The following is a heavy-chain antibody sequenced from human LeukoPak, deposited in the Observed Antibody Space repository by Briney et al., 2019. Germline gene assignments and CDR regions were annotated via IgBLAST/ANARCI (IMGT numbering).Heavy chain of an antibody. CDR2: INHSGST. J-gene: IGHJ4*02. CDR1: GGSFSGYY. D-gene: IGHD5-24*01. V-gene: IGHV4-34*01. Sequence: SETLSLTCAVYGGSFSGYYWSWIRQPPGKGLEWIGEINHSGSTNYNPSLKSRVTISLDTSKNQFSLKLNSVTAADTAVYYCAAERDGYNSFDYWGQGTLVIVSS. CDR3: AAERDGYNSFDY.